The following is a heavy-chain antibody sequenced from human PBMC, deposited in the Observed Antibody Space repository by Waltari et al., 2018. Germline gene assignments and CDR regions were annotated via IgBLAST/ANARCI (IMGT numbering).Heavy chain of an antibody. Sequence: QVQLVQSGAEVKKPGSSVKVSCKASGGTFSRYAISWVRQAPGQGLEWMGGIIPIFGTANYAQKFQGRVTITTDESTSTAYMELSSLRSEDTAVYYCARDSDILGYFDYWGQGTLVTVSS. CDR1: GGTFSRYA. V-gene: IGHV1-69*05. CDR3: ARDSDILGYFDY. D-gene: IGHD3-9*01. J-gene: IGHJ4*02. CDR2: IIPIFGTA.